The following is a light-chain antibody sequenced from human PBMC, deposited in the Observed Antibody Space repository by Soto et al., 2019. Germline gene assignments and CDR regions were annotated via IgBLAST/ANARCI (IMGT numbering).Light chain of an antibody. CDR2: DAS. Sequence: EIVLTQSPATLSLSPGERATLSCGASQSVSSYLAWYQQKPGQAPRLLIYDASNRATGIPARFSGSGSGTDFTLTIGSLEPEDFAVYYCQQRSNWPRTFGQGTKVEIK. CDR1: QSVSSY. CDR3: QQRSNWPRT. J-gene: IGKJ1*01. V-gene: IGKV3-11*01.